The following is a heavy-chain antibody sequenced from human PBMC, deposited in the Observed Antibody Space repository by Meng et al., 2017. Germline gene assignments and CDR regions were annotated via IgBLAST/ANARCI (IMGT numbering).Heavy chain of an antibody. CDR1: GGSISSYY. CDR3: ARDTRRYDFWSGYFAGAPYYYGMDV. CDR2: ISSSSSYI. J-gene: IGHJ6*02. Sequence: ETLSLTCTVSGGSISSYYWSWVRQAPGKGLEWVSSISSSSSYIYYADSVKGRFTISRDNAKNSLYLQMNSLRAEDTAVYYCARDTRRYDFWSGYFAGAPYYYGMDVWGQGTTVTVSS. V-gene: IGHV3-21*01. D-gene: IGHD3-3*01.